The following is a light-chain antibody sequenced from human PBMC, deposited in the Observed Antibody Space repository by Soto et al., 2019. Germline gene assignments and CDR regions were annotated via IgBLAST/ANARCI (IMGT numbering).Light chain of an antibody. CDR1: QSVTNK. V-gene: IGKV3-15*01. CDR2: GAS. Sequence: ISQSPTTLSVFQGERATLSCRASQSVTNKLAWYQQKPGQPPRLLIYGASTRATGIPARFSGSGSGTEFILTISGLQSEDFAVYYCQQYNNWPPYTFGQGTK. CDR3: QQYNNWPPYT. J-gene: IGKJ2*01.